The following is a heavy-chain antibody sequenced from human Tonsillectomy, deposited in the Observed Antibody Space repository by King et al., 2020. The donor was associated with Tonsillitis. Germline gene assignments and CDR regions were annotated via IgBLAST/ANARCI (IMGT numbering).Heavy chain of an antibody. V-gene: IGHV4-30-2*01. CDR2: IYQSGST. CDR1: GGSISRGGYS. Sequence: QLQESGSGLVKPSQILFLTCAVSGGSISRGGYSWSWIRQPPGKGLEWIGYIYQSGSTYYNPSLKSRVTISVDRSKNQFSLKLSSVTAADTAVYYCARGGRPGDILPGYPFDYWGQGTLVTVSS. J-gene: IGHJ4*02. CDR3: ARGGRPGDILPGYPFDY. D-gene: IGHD3-9*01.